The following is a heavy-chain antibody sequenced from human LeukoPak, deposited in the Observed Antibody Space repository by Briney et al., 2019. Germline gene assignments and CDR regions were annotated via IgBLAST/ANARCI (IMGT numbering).Heavy chain of an antibody. Sequence: SESLSLTCTVSGGSISIYYWSWIRQHPGKGLEWIGYIYNSGSTYYNPSLKSRVTISIDTSKNQFSLKLSSVTAADTAVYYCARDDCSGGSCVDNWGQGTLVTVSS. V-gene: IGHV4-59*06. CDR2: IYNSGST. CDR1: GGSISIYY. CDR3: ARDDCSGGSCVDN. J-gene: IGHJ4*02. D-gene: IGHD2-15*01.